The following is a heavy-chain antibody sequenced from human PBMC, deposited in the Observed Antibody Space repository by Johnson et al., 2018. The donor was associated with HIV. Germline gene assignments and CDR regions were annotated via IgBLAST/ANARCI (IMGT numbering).Heavy chain of an antibody. CDR3: AIPDSSAWGSSGYYHGEAFDI. V-gene: IGHV3-74*02. D-gene: IGHD3-22*01. CDR1: GFIFSSSW. CDR2: SNSDGSRT. J-gene: IGHJ3*02. Sequence: EKLVESGGGVVQPGRSLRLSCAASGFIFSSSWIHWVRQAPGKGLVWVSRSNSDGSRTNYADSVKGRFTISRDNAKNSLYLQMNSLRAEATAGYYCAIPDSSAWGSSGYYHGEAFDIWGQGTMVTVSS.